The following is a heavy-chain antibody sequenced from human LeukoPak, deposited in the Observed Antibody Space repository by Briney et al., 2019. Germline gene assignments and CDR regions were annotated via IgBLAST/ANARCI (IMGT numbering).Heavy chain of an antibody. CDR1: GGSISSSNW. J-gene: IGHJ4*02. Sequence: SETLSLTCAVSGGSISSSNWWSWVRQPPGKGLEWIGEIYHSGSTNYNPSLKSRVTISVDTSKNQFSLKLSSVTAADTAVYYCARQGGRYSPFDYWGQGTLVTVSS. D-gene: IGHD5-18*01. CDR2: IYHSGST. CDR3: ARQGGRYSPFDY. V-gene: IGHV4-4*02.